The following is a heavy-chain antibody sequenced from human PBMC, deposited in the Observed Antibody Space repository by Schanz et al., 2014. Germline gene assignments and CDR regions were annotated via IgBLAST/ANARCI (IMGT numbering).Heavy chain of an antibody. CDR1: GFTLSSYA. CDR3: ARGTDWNLHY. V-gene: IGHV3-30-3*01. D-gene: IGHD1-1*01. CDR2: ISYDGSNK. Sequence: VQLVESGGGLVQPGGSLRLSCAAYGFTLSSYAMHWVRQAPGKGLEWVAVISYDGSNKYYADSVKGRFTISRDNSKNTLYLQMNSLRAGDTAVYYCARGTDWNLHYWGQGALVTVSS. J-gene: IGHJ4*02.